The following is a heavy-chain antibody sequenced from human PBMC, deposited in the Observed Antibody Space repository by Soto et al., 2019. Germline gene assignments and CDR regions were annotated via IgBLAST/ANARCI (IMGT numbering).Heavy chain of an antibody. J-gene: IGHJ4*02. CDR3: ARGGLRPFDH. CDR1: GFTFGKYS. Sequence: PGGYLRLSCAASGFTFGKYSMHWVRQAPGKGLVWVSRISDYGRINYADSVKDRFIISRDDARSELYLQLNDLRVEDTATYYCARGGLRPFDHWGQGALLTVSS. D-gene: IGHD2-21*02. V-gene: IGHV3-74*01. CDR2: ISDYGRI.